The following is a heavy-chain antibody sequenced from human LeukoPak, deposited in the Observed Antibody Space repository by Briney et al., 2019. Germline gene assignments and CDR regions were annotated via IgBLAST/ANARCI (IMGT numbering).Heavy chain of an antibody. CDR1: GGTFSSYA. V-gene: IGHV1-69*04. J-gene: IGHJ3*02. CDR2: IIPILGIA. D-gene: IGHD6-13*01. Sequence: SVKVSCKASGGTFSSYAISWVRQAPGQGLEWMGRIIPILGIANYAQKFQGRVTITADKSTSTAYMELSSLRSEDTAVYYCARSAPTGVDASDIWGQGTLVAVSS. CDR3: ARSAPTGVDASDI.